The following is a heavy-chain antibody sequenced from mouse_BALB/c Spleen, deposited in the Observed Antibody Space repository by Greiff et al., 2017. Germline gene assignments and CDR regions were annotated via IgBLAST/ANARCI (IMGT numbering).Heavy chain of an antibody. CDR1: GFTFSSFG. V-gene: IGHV5-17*02. CDR3: AIPYDYDRGFAY. D-gene: IGHD2-4*01. CDR2: ISSGSSTI. J-gene: IGHJ3*01. Sequence: EVQGVESGGGLVQPGGSRKLSCAASGFTFSSFGMHWVRQAPEKGLEWVAYISSGSSTIYYADTVKGRFTISRDNPKNTLFLQMTSLRSEDTAMYYCAIPYDYDRGFAYWGQGTLVTVSA.